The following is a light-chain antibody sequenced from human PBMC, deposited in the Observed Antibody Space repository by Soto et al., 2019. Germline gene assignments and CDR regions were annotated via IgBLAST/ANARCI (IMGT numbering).Light chain of an antibody. CDR1: QGISNY. J-gene: IGKJ3*01. CDR2: AAS. V-gene: IGKV1-27*01. Sequence: DIQMTQSPSSLSAFVGDSVTFTCRASQGISNYLAWYHQKPGKVPKLLVYAASTLHSQVPSRISGRGSGTEFTLTIRSLQPEDVGTYYCQHYHSPPFTFGPGTKLEIK. CDR3: QHYHSPPFT.